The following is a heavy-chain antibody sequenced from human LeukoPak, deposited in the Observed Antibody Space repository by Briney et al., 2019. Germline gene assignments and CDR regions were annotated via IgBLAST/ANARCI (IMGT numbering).Heavy chain of an antibody. CDR2: ISYSGST. CDR3: VSDVTYEGWGNWFDP. Sequence: SETLSLTCTVSGVSISSNTYYWGWIRQPPGKGLEWIGSISYSGSTSYNPSLKSRVTISVDTSKDQFSLKLNSVTAADTAVYYCVSDVTYEGWGNWFDPWGQGTLVTVSS. CDR1: GVSISSNTYY. J-gene: IGHJ5*02. D-gene: IGHD5-12*01. V-gene: IGHV4-39*07.